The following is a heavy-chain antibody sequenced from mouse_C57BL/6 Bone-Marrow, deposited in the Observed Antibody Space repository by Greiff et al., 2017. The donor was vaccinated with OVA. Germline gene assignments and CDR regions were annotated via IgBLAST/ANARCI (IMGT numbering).Heavy chain of an antibody. V-gene: IGHV1-85*01. CDR1: GYTFTSYD. D-gene: IGHD1-1*01. CDR2: IYPRDGST. Sequence: VKLVESGPELVKPGASVKLSCKASGYTFTSYDINWVKQRPGQGLEWIGWIYPRDGSTKYNEKFKGKATLTVDTSSSTAYMELHSLTSEDSAVYFCARDYYGSSLYYAMDYWGQGTSVTVSS. J-gene: IGHJ4*01. CDR3: ARDYYGSSLYYAMDY.